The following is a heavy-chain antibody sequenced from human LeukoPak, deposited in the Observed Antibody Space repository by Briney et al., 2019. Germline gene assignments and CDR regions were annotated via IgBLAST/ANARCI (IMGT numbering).Heavy chain of an antibody. V-gene: IGHV3-30*02. J-gene: IGHJ6*02. CDR3: AREYDSSDYYYYGMDV. CDR1: GFTFSNYG. CDR2: IRYDGSNN. Sequence: GGSLTLSCAASGFTFSNYGMQWVRQAPGKGLEWVAFIRYDGSNNYYADSVKGRFTISRDNAKNSLYLQMNSPRAEDTAVYYCAREYDSSDYYYYGMDVWGQGTTVTVSS. D-gene: IGHD3-22*01.